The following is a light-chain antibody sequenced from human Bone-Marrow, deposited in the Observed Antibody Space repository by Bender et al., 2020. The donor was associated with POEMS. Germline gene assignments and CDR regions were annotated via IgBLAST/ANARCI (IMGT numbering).Light chain of an antibody. CDR2: DVF. CDR3: CSYAGSLRL. Sequence: QSALSQPRSVSGSPGQSVTISCTGTTHDVGGYDYVSWYQQHPGEAPKLIIYDVFMRPSGVPDRFSGSKSGNTASLTISGLQAEDEADYYCCSYAGSLRLFGGGTKLTVL. V-gene: IGLV2-11*01. CDR1: THDVGGYDY. J-gene: IGLJ2*01.